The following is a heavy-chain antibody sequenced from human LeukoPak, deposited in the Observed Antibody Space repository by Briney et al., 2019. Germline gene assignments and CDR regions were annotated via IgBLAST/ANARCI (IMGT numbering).Heavy chain of an antibody. CDR1: GFTFSSYS. J-gene: IGHJ4*02. Sequence: ESGGSLRLSCAASGFTFSSYSMHWVRQAPGKGLEYVSAINDRGGRTYYAESVEGRFTISRDNSKNTMYLQMGSLRVDDMAVYYCARVGDNNFFDYWGQGTLVTVSS. CDR3: ARVGDNNFFDY. CDR2: INDRGGRT. D-gene: IGHD2-21*02. V-gene: IGHV3-64*02.